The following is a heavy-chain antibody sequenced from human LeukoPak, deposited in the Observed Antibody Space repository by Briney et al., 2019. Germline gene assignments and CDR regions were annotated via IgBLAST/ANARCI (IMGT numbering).Heavy chain of an antibody. D-gene: IGHD3-3*01. CDR2: IDHSGST. V-gene: IGHV4-34*01. CDR1: GGSFSGYY. CDR3: ARATETRDDFWSAYYIDY. Sequence: SETLSLTCAVYGGSFSGYYWSWIRQPPGKGLEWIGEIDHSGSTNYNPSLKSRVTISVDTSKNQFSLRLSSVTAADTAVYYCARATETRDDFWSAYYIDYWGQGTLVTVSS. J-gene: IGHJ4*02.